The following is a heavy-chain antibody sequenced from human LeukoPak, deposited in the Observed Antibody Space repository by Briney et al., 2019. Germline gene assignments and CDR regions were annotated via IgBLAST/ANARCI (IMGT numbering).Heavy chain of an antibody. J-gene: IGHJ6*03. CDR3: ARDREAAAGQYYYYYYMNV. CDR1: GDSVSSNSAA. CDR2: TYYRSKWYN. Sequence: SQTLSLTCAISGDSVSSNSAAWNWIRQSPSRGLEWLGRTYYRSKWYNDYAVSVKSRITINPDTSKNQFSLQLNSVTPEDTAVYYCARDREAAAGQYYYYYYMNVWGKGTTVTVSS. V-gene: IGHV6-1*01. D-gene: IGHD6-13*01.